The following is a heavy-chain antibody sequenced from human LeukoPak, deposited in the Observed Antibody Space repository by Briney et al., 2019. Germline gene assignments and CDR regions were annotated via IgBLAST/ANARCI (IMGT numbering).Heavy chain of an antibody. V-gene: IGHV3-11*04. CDR2: ISGSGTII. CDR3: ACASSHRIAAGGDY. D-gene: IGHD6-13*01. J-gene: IGHJ4*02. CDR1: GFTFTDYY. Sequence: GGSLRLSCAASGFTFTDYYMGWIRQAPGKGLEWLSYISGSGTIIFYADSVKGRFTISRDNAKNTLYLQMNSLRAEDTAVYYCACASSHRIAAGGDYWGQGTLVTVSS.